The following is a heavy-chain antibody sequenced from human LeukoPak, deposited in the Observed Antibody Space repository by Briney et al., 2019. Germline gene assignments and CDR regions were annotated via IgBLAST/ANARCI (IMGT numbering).Heavy chain of an antibody. Sequence: GGSLRLSCAASGFTFSNAWMTWVRQAPGKGLEWVSVIYSGGSTYYADSVKGRFTISRDNSKNTLYLQMNSLRAEDTAVYYCARSRASITMIVDWGQGTLVTVSS. CDR3: ARSRASITMIVD. CDR1: GFTFSNAW. CDR2: IYSGGST. J-gene: IGHJ4*02. V-gene: IGHV3-53*01. D-gene: IGHD3-22*01.